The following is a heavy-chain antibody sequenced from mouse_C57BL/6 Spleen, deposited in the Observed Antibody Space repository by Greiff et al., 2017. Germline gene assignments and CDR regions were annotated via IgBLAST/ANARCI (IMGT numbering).Heavy chain of an antibody. Sequence: VQLQESGAELVRPGTSVKVSCKASGYAFTNYLIGWVKQRPGQGLEWIGVINPGGGGTNYNEKFKGKATLTADKSSSTAYMQLSSLTSEDSAVYFCASLDSSGYNAMDYWGQGTSLTVSS. CDR1: GYAFTNYL. D-gene: IGHD3-2*02. CDR2: INPGGGGT. J-gene: IGHJ4*01. V-gene: IGHV1-54*01. CDR3: ASLDSSGYNAMDY.